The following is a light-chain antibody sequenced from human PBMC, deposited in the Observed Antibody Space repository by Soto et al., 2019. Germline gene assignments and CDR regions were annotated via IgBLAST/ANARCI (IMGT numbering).Light chain of an antibody. V-gene: IGKV3-20*01. Sequence: EIVLTQSPGTLSLSAGERATLSCRTSQSVAGSYLAWYQQKPGQAPRLLIYGASSMATGIPDRFCGSGSGTDFTLTISRLEPEDFAAYYCQQYGPSPWTFGPGTTVEIK. CDR3: QQYGPSPWT. CDR1: QSVAGSY. J-gene: IGKJ1*01. CDR2: GAS.